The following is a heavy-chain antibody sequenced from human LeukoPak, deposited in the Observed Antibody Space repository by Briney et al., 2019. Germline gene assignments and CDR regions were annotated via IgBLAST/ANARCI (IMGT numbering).Heavy chain of an antibody. Sequence: ASVKVSCKASGYTFTIYGISWVRQAPGQGLEWMGWISAYNGNTNYAQKLQGRVTMTTDTSTSTAYMELRSLRSDDTAVYYCASGRYCSGGSCYYPGMDVWGQGTTVTVSS. CDR2: ISAYNGNT. CDR1: GYTFTIYG. J-gene: IGHJ6*02. V-gene: IGHV1-18*01. CDR3: ASGRYCSGGSCYYPGMDV. D-gene: IGHD2-15*01.